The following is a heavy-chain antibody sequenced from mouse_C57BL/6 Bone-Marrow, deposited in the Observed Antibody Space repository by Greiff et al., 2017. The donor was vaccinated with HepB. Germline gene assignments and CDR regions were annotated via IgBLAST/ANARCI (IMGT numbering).Heavy chain of an antibody. V-gene: IGHV1-55*01. Sequence: QVQLQQPGAELVKPGASVKMSCKASGYTFTSYWITWVKQRPGQGLEWIGDIYPGSGSTNYNEKFKSKATLTVDTPSSTAYMQLSSLTSEDSAVYYCARENNFFDYWGQGTTLTVSS. CDR1: GYTFTSYW. CDR2: IYPGSGST. CDR3: ARENNFFDY. D-gene: IGHD5-2*01. J-gene: IGHJ2*01.